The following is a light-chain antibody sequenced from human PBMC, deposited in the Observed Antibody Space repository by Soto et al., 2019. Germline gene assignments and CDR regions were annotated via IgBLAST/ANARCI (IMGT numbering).Light chain of an antibody. Sequence: DIQMTQSPSSLSASVGDRVTITCRASQSISSYLNWYQQKPGKAPKLLIYAASSLQSGVPSRFSGSGSGTDFTFTISSLQPEDFGTYYCQQAISFPITFGQGTRL. V-gene: IGKV1-39*01. CDR3: QQAISFPIT. CDR1: QSISSY. J-gene: IGKJ5*01. CDR2: AAS.